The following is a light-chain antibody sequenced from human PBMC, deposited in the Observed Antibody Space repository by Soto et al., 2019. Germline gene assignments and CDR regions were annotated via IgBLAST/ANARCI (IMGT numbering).Light chain of an antibody. CDR1: QSVSSN. V-gene: IGKV3-15*01. J-gene: IGKJ5*01. CDR2: GAS. Sequence: EIVMTQSPDTLSVYQGERATLSCRASQSVSSNLAWYQQKPGQAPRLLIYGASTRATGIPARFSGSGSGTEFTLTISSLQSEDFAVYYCQQYYDWPITFGQGTRLEIK. CDR3: QQYYDWPIT.